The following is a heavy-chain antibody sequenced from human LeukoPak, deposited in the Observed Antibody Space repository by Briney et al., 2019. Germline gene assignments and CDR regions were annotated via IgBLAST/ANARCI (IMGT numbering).Heavy chain of an antibody. D-gene: IGHD2-21*01. CDR3: ARVSGESSGTSYSNQFFDY. Sequence: SVKISCKASGGTFVTFPISWERQAPGQGLDWMGGIIPILGTTNYAQKFQGRVTMTTDEPPTTVYMELSSLRSEDTAMYFCARVSGESSGTSYSNQFFDYWGQGSLVTVSS. J-gene: IGHJ4*02. CDR1: GGTFVTFP. V-gene: IGHV1-69*16. CDR2: IIPILGTT.